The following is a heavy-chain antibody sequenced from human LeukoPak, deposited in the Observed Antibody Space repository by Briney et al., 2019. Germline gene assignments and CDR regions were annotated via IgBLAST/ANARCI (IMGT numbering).Heavy chain of an antibody. CDR2: ISGSGGST. D-gene: IGHD3-22*01. V-gene: IGHV3-23*01. Sequence: GGSLRLSCAASGFTFSSYAMSWVRQAPGKGLEWVSAISGSGGSTYYADSVKGRFTISRDNSKNTLYLQMNSLRAEDTAVYYCAKLTMIVVPPTAGYGMDVWGQGTTVTVSS. J-gene: IGHJ6*02. CDR1: GFTFSSYA. CDR3: AKLTMIVVPPTAGYGMDV.